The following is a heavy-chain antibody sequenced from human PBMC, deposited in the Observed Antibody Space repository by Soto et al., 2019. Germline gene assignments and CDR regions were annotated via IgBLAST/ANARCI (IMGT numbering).Heavy chain of an antibody. Sequence: PGGSLRLSCAASGFTFSSYGMHWVRQAPGKGLEWVAVISYDGSNKYYADSVKGQFNISRDNYKNKLYLQMSSLRAEDTAVYYCARGRRYCSGGSCYWDHYYMDVWGKGTTVTVSS. CDR2: ISYDGSNK. J-gene: IGHJ6*03. CDR1: GFTFSSYG. CDR3: ARGRRYCSGGSCYWDHYYMDV. V-gene: IGHV3-30*03. D-gene: IGHD2-15*01.